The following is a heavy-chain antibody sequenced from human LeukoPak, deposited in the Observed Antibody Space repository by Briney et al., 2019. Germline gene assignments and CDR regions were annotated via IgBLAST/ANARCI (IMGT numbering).Heavy chain of an antibody. CDR3: TRGSIQLWLHNGMDV. Sequence: PGGSLRLSCTASGFMFGDHAMSWVRQAPGKGLEWVGFIRSKAYRGTTEYAASVKGRFTISRDDSTSIAYLQMNSLKTEDTAMYYCTRGSIQLWLHNGMDVWGQGTTVIVSS. J-gene: IGHJ6*02. D-gene: IGHD5-18*01. CDR1: GFMFGDHA. CDR2: IRSKAYRGTT. V-gene: IGHV3-49*04.